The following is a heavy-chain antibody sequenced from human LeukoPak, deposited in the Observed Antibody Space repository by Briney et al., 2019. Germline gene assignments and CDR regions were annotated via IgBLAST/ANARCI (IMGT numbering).Heavy chain of an antibody. V-gene: IGHV4-59*01. CDR1: GGSISSDY. J-gene: IGHJ4*02. D-gene: IGHD6-6*01. CDR3: ARVPITARKYCFDY. Sequence: PSETLSLTCTVSGGSISSDYWSWIRQPPGKGLEWIGYIYFSGSTNYNPSLKSRVTISVDTSKNQFSLKLSSVTAADTAVYFCARVPITARKYCFDYWGEGALVSVSS. CDR2: IYFSGST.